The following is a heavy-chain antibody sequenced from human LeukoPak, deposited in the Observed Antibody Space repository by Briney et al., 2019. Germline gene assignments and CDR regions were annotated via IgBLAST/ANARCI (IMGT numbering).Heavy chain of an antibody. V-gene: IGHV4-4*07. CDR1: GGSISSYY. Sequence: SETLSLTCTVSGGSISSYYWSWIRQPPGKGLEWIGRIYTSGSTNYNPSLKSRVTMSVDTSKNQFSLKLSSVTAADTAVYYCARGGYSYGPRGWFDPWGQGTLVTVSS. CDR2: IYTSGST. J-gene: IGHJ5*02. CDR3: ARGGYSYGPRGWFDP. D-gene: IGHD5-18*01.